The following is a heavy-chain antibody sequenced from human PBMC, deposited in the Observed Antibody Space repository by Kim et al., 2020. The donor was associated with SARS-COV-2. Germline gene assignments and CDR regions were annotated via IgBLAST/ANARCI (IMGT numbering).Heavy chain of an antibody. CDR3: ARDIWPEDCHSTRCSVVDY. CDR2: IWHDGSKK. Sequence: GGSLRLSCTVSGFTFTTYGMHWVRQVKGKGLEWVAVIWHDGSKKYYGDSVRGRFTISRDDSKNTVSLQMNSLRVEDTGVYYCARDIWPEDCHSTRCSVVDYWGQGALVTVSS. J-gene: IGHJ4*02. V-gene: IGHV3-33*01. D-gene: IGHD2-2*01. CDR1: GFTFTTYG.